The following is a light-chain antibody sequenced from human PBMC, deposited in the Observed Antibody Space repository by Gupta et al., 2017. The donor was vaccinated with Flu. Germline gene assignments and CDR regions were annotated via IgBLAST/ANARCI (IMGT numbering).Light chain of an antibody. CDR3: QQYQHYPLT. V-gene: IGKV1D-16*01. Sequence: DTQITQSPFSLSASVGDRITITCRASQGIGKYLTWYQQKQERAPKSLIFGSSNLQSGVPSRFSGSGSGTDFTLTISSLQPEDFATYYCQQYQHYPLTFGGGTKVEIK. CDR2: GSS. CDR1: QGIGKY. J-gene: IGKJ4*01.